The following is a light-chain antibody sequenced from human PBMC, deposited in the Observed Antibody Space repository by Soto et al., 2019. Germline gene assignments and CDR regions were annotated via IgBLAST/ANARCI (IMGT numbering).Light chain of an antibody. J-gene: IGKJ5*01. V-gene: IGKV2D-29*02. CDR3: MQSTQLPPT. CDR1: QSLLHITGETF. Sequence: DVVMKKTPLSLSVAPGQPASISCKSSQSLLHITGETFLFWYLQKPGQSPQLLIYEVSTRVSGVPDRFSGSGSGTDFTLEISRVETDDVGIYYCMQSTQLPPTFGQGTRLEIK. CDR2: EVS.